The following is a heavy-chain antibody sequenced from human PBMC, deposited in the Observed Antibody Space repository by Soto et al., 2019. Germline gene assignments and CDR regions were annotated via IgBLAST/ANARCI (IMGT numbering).Heavy chain of an antibody. CDR1: GYTFTSYD. J-gene: IGHJ6*02. D-gene: IGHD4-17*01. CDR2: MNPNSGNT. CDR3: SRALTDYGVRKNYGMDV. Sequence: ASVKVSCKASGYTFTSYDINWVRQATGQGLEWMGWMNPNSGNTGYAQKFQGRVTMTRNTSISTAYMELSSLRSEDTAVYYCSRALTDYGVRKNYGMDVWGQGTTVTVSS. V-gene: IGHV1-8*01.